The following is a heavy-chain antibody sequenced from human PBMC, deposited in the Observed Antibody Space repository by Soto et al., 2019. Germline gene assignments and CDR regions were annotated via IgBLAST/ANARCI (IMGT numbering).Heavy chain of an antibody. CDR2: IKSSGST. V-gene: IGHV4-39*01. J-gene: IGHJ4*02. CDR3: ARLGSSGWYQGSYFDY. CDR1: GGSITRNDHY. D-gene: IGHD6-19*01. Sequence: QLQLQESGPGLERPSETLSLICTVSGGSITRNDHYWGWIRQSPGKGLEWIGDIKSSGSTNYNLSLKSRVSMSVETSKNQFSLKMNSVTAADTAVYYCARLGSSGWYQGSYFDYWGQGTLVTVSS.